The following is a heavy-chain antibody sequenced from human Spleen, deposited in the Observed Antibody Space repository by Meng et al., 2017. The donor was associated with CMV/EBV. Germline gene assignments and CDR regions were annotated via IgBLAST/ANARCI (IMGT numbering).Heavy chain of an antibody. CDR3: ARDPQYYYDSSGYYYWGEYFDY. J-gene: IGHJ4*02. V-gene: IGHV3-30-3*01. Sequence: YAMRWVRQAPGKGLEWVAVISYDGSNKYYADSVKGRFTISRDNSKNTLYLQMNSLRAEDTAVYYCARDPQYYYDSSGYYYWGEYFDYWGQGTLVTVSS. CDR2: ISYDGSNK. D-gene: IGHD3-22*01. CDR1: YA.